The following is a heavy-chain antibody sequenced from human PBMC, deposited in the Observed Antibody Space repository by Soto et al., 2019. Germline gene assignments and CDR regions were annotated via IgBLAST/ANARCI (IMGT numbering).Heavy chain of an antibody. CDR3: ARAYYYGFDAFDI. Sequence: GESLKISCAASGFTFSSYWMSWVRQAPGKGLEWVANIKQDGSEKYYVDSVKGRFTISRDNAKNSLYLQMNSLRAEDTAVYYCARAYYYGFDAFDIWGQGTMVTVSS. D-gene: IGHD3-10*01. CDR2: IKQDGSEK. V-gene: IGHV3-7*04. CDR1: GFTFSSYW. J-gene: IGHJ3*02.